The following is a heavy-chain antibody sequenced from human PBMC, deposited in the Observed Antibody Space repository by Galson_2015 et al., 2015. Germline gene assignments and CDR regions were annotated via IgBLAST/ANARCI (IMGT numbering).Heavy chain of an antibody. D-gene: IGHD3-3*01. V-gene: IGHV4-31*01. CDR2: IYYSGST. J-gene: IGHJ6*03. Sequence: TLSLTCTVSGGSVSSGAHYWSWVRQHPGKDLEWIGYIYYSGSTSYNPSLNSLVTISVDTSKNQFSLKLSSVTAADTAVYYCARVSPWSGHIGGYYYYYMDVWGEGTTVTVSS. CDR3: ARVSPWSGHIGGYYYYYMDV. CDR1: GGSVSSGAHY.